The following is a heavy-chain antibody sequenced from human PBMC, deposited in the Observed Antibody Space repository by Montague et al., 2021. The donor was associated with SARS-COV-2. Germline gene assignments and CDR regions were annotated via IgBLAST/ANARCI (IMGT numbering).Heavy chain of an antibody. CDR1: GFSLSTSGVG. V-gene: IGHV2-5*02. J-gene: IGHJ3*02. CDR2: SYWDDDK. Sequence: PALVKPTQTLTQTCTFSGFSLSTSGVGVGWIRQPPGKALEWLALSYWDDDKRYSPSLKSRLTITKDTSKKQVVLTMTNMDPVDTATYYCAHRRGLLLSDAFDIWGQGTMVTVSS. CDR3: AHRRGLLLSDAFDI. D-gene: IGHD1-26*01.